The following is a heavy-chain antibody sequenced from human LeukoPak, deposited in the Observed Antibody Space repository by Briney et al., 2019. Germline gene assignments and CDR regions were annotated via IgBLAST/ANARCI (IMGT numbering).Heavy chain of an antibody. CDR2: LYSGSNT. V-gene: IGHV3-53*01. D-gene: IGHD2-21*02. CDR3: ATSGGDRSADAFDI. J-gene: IGHJ3*02. CDR1: GFTVSSNY. Sequence: PGGSLRLSCAASGFTVSSNYMSWVRQAPGKGLEWVSLLYSGSNTFYADSVKGRFTISRDNSKNTLYLQMNSLRAEDTAVYYCATSGGDRSADAFDIWGQGTMVTVSS.